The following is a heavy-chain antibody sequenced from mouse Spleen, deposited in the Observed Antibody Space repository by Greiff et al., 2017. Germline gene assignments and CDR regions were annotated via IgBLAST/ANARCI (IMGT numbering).Heavy chain of an antibody. Sequence: VQLQQSGPELVKPGASVKISCKASGYTFTDYYMNWVKQSHGKSLEWIGDINPNNGGTSYNQKFKGKATLTVDKSSSTAYMELRSLTSEDSAVYYCARGEWVRRMDYWGQGTSVTVSS. D-gene: IGHD2-2*01. V-gene: IGHV1-26*01. CDR2: INPNNGGT. J-gene: IGHJ4*01. CDR3: ARGEWVRRMDY. CDR1: GYTFTDYY.